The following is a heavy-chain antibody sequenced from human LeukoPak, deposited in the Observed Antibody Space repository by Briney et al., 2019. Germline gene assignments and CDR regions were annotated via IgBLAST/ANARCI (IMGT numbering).Heavy chain of an antibody. J-gene: IGHJ6*02. V-gene: IGHV3-64*02. CDR1: GFTSSNYA. D-gene: IGHD3-3*01. CDR2: ISSNGGST. Sequence: PGGSLRLSCAASGFTSSNYAMHWVRQAPGEGLEYVSAISSNGGSTYYADSVKGRFTISRDNSKNTLFLQMGSLRVEDMAVYYCARGLRAYYYYGMDVWGQGTTVTVSS. CDR3: ARGLRAYYYYGMDV.